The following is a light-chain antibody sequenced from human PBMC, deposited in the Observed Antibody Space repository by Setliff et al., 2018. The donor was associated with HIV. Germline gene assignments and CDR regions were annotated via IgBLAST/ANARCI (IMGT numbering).Light chain of an antibody. CDR3: HQYYSSPIT. Sequence: IVMTQSPDSLAVSLGERATINCKSSQSVLYSSNNKNYLAWYQQKPGQPPKLLIYWASNRGSGVPERFSGSGSATDFTLTISSLQAEDVAVYYCHQYYSSPITFGQGTRLEIK. J-gene: IGKJ5*01. CDR2: WAS. CDR1: QSVLYSSNNKNY. V-gene: IGKV4-1*01.